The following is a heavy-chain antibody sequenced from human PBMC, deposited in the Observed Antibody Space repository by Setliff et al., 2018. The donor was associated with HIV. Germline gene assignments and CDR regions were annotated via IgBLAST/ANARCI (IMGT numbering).Heavy chain of an antibody. D-gene: IGHD1-20*01. CDR2: INSDGSST. CDR3: VRDITTCWDV. Sequence: PGGSLRLSCAASGFSFSNYWMHWVRQAPGKGLVWVSRINSDGSSTSYADSVKGRFTISRDNPKNMLNLQMNSLRGEDTAVYYCVRDITTCWDVWGQGTTVTVSS. V-gene: IGHV3-74*01. J-gene: IGHJ6*02. CDR1: GFSFSNYW.